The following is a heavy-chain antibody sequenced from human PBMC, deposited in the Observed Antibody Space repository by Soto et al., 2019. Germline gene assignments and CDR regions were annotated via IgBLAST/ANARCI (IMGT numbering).Heavy chain of an antibody. D-gene: IGHD2-2*01. CDR3: ARRVVVPAAIAGGVWFDP. Sequence: SETLSLTCAVSGDSISSGYYWAWIRQPPGKGLEWIGSIYHSGTAYYNPSLKSRVIISIDTSKNQFSLKLSSVTAADSAVYYCARRVVVPAAIAGGVWFDPWGQGTLVTVSS. CDR1: GDSISSGYY. CDR2: IYHSGTA. V-gene: IGHV4-38-2*01. J-gene: IGHJ5*02.